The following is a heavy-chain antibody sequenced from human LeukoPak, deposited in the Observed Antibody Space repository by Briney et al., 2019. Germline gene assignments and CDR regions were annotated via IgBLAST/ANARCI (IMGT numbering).Heavy chain of an antibody. J-gene: IGHJ4*02. CDR3: ARNPGSDYPEW. Sequence: PSQTLSLTCTVSGGSISSGSYYWSWIRQPAGKGLEWIGRIYTSGSTNYNPSLKGRVTISVDTSKNQFSLKLTSVTAADTAMYYCARNPGSDYPEWWGQGTLVTVSS. D-gene: IGHD4-17*01. CDR2: IYTSGST. V-gene: IGHV4-61*02. CDR1: GGSISSGSYY.